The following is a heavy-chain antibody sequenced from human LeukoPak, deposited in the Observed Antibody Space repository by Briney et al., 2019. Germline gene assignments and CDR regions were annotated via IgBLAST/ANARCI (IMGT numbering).Heavy chain of an antibody. J-gene: IGHJ6*02. CDR2: IYHSGST. CDR1: GGSISSGGYS. CDR3: ARDYGYGDYGGYYYGMDV. V-gene: IGHV4-30-2*01. D-gene: IGHD4-17*01. Sequence: SETLSLTCAVSGGSISSGGYSWSWIRQPPGKGLEWIGYIYHSGSTYYNPSLKSRVTISVDTSKNQFSLKLSSVTAADTAVYYCARDYGYGDYGGYYYGMDVWGQGTTVTVSS.